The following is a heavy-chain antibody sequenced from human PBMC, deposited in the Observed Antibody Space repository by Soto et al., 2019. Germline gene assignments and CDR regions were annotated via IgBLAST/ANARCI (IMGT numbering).Heavy chain of an antibody. CDR1: GYTFTSYD. CDR2: MNPNSGNT. J-gene: IGHJ6*02. CDR3: ARWPDGYYYYGMDV. Sequence: QVQLVQSGAEVKKPGASVKVSCKASGYTFTSYDINWVRQATGQGLEWMGLMNPNSGNTGYAKKFQGRVTMTRNTSISTAYMELSSLRSEETAVYYCARWPDGYYYYGMDVWGQGTTVTVSS. V-gene: IGHV1-8*01.